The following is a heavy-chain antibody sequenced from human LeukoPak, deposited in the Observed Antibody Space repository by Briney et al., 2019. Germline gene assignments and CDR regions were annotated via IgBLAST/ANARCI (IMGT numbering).Heavy chain of an antibody. CDR1: GDSVSSNSAA. V-gene: IGHV6-1*01. D-gene: IGHD6-19*01. CDR3: ARVTEKQYLPFDS. Sequence: SQTLSLTCAISGDSVSSNSAAWGWIRQSPSRGLEWLGRTYYRSRWYNEYALSVKSRITINPDTSKNQFSLQLNSVTPEDTAVYYCARVTEKQYLPFDSWGQGTLVTVSS. J-gene: IGHJ4*02. CDR2: TYYRSRWYN.